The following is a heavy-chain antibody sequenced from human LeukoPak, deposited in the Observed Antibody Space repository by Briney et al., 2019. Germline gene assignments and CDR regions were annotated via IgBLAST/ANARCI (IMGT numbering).Heavy chain of an antibody. J-gene: IGHJ4*02. V-gene: IGHV1-2*04. CDR2: INPNSGGT. D-gene: IGHD3-9*01. CDR3: ARAPHYDILTGYRLFDY. Sequence: ASVKVSCKASGYTFSGYYMHWVRQAPGQGLEWMGWINPNSGGTKYAQKFQGWVTMTRDTSISTAYMELSRLRSDDTAVYYCARAPHYDILTGYRLFDYWGQGTLVTVSS. CDR1: GYTFSGYY.